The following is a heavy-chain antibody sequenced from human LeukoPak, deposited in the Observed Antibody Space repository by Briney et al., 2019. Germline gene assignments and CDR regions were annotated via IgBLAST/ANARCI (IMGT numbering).Heavy chain of an antibody. J-gene: IGHJ3*02. CDR2: IIPIFGTA. Sequence: GSSVKVSCKASGGTFSTYAISWVRQAPGQGLEWMGGIIPIFGTANYAQKFQGRVTITADESTSTAYMELSSLRSEDTAVYYCARISGSYLSGAFDIWGQGTMVTVSS. V-gene: IGHV1-69*01. D-gene: IGHD1-26*01. CDR1: GGTFSTYA. CDR3: ARISGSYLSGAFDI.